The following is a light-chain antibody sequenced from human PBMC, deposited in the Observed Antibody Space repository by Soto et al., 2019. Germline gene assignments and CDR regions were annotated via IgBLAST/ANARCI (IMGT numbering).Light chain of an antibody. J-gene: IGKJ1*01. Sequence: EVVMTQSPAALSVSPGERATLSCRASQSINSNLAWYQQKPGQAPRLLIYGASTMATGIPARFSGTGSGTGFALTISSLQSEDFAVYYCQQYNTWPGWTFGQGTRVEIK. CDR3: QQYNTWPGWT. CDR2: GAS. CDR1: QSINSN. V-gene: IGKV3-15*01.